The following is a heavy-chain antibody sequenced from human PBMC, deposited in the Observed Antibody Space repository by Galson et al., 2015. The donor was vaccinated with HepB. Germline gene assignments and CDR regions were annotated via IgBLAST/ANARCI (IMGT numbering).Heavy chain of an antibody. CDR3: AKKAHDRGYYYYFDY. D-gene: IGHD3-22*01. CDR2: VSGNGDAT. J-gene: IGHJ4*02. Sequence: SLRLSCAGSGFTFSSYSMNWVRQAPGKGLEWISIVSGNGDATHYADSVKGRFTISRDNSKNTLYLQMNSLRAEDTAVYYCAKKAHDRGYYYYFDYWGQGALVTVSS. CDR1: GFTFSSYS. V-gene: IGHV3-23*01.